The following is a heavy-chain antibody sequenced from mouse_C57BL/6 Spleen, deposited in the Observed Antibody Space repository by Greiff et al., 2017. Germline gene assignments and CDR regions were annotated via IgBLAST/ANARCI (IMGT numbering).Heavy chain of an antibody. V-gene: IGHV1-18*01. CDR3: ARPTVVAPYAMDY. CDR2: INPNNGGT. CDR1: GYTFTDYN. J-gene: IGHJ4*01. D-gene: IGHD1-1*01. Sequence: VQLQQSGPELVKPGASVKIPCKASGYTFTDYNMDWVKQSHGKSLEWSGDINPNNGGTIYNQKFKGKATWTVDKSSSTAYMELRSLTSEDTAVYYCARPTVVAPYAMDYWGQGTSVTVSS.